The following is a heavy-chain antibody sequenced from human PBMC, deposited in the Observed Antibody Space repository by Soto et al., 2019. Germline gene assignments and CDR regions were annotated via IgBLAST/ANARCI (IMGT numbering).Heavy chain of an antibody. CDR1: GVSISSGGYY. CDR2: IYYSGST. D-gene: IGHD2-8*01. CDR3: GSGTNGVLSDY. V-gene: IGHV4-31*03. Sequence: SETLSLTCTVSGVSISSGGYYWSWMRQHPGKGLEWIGYIYYSGSTYYNPSLKSRVTISVDTSKNQFSLKLSSVTAADTAVYYCGSGTNGVLSDYWGQGTLVTVSS. J-gene: IGHJ4*02.